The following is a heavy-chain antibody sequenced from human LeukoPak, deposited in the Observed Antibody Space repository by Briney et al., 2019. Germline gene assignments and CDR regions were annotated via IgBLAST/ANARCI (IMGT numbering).Heavy chain of an antibody. Sequence: SSVKVSCKASGYTFTSYDINWVRQATGQGLEWMGWMNPNSGNTGYAQKFQGRVTMTRNTSISTAYMELSSLRSEDTAVYYCARGFNRYYYDSSGYYWDWGQGTVVTVSS. V-gene: IGHV1-8*01. D-gene: IGHD3-22*01. J-gene: IGHJ4*02. CDR3: ARGFNRYYYDSSGYYWD. CDR1: GYTFTSYD. CDR2: MNPNSGNT.